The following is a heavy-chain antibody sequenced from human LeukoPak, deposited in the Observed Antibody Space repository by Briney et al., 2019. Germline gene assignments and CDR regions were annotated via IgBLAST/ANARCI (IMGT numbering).Heavy chain of an antibody. J-gene: IGHJ3*01. V-gene: IGHV4-34*01. Sequence: SETLSLTCAVYGVSLSGHYWSWIRQSPGKGLEWIGDIHHDGRTKYSPSLKSRVSILLDTSKNKVSLRLTPVTAADTALYFCAREPVPQDYGDTVNAYDLWGQGTMVIVSS. D-gene: IGHD4-17*01. CDR3: AREPVPQDYGDTVNAYDL. CDR1: GVSLSGHY. CDR2: IHHDGRT.